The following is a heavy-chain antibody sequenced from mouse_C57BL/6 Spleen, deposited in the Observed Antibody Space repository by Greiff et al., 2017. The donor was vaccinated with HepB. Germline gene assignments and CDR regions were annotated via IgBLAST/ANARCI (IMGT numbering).Heavy chain of an antibody. V-gene: IGHV14-2*01. J-gene: IGHJ3*01. CDR3: ARYDYDGAY. D-gene: IGHD2-4*01. CDR1: GFNIKDYY. CDR2: IDPEDGEY. Sequence: VQLKESGAELVKPGASVKLSCTASGFNIKDYYMHWVKQRTEQGLEWIGRIDPEDGEYKYAPKFQGKATITADTSSNTADLQLSSLTSEDTAVYYCARYDYDGAYWGQGTLVTVSA.